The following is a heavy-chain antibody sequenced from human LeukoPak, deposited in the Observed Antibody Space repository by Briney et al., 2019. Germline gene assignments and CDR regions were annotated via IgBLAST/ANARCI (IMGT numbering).Heavy chain of an antibody. D-gene: IGHD2-8*01. J-gene: IGHJ3*02. CDR1: GFTFSSYA. CDR3: AKDPYCTNGVCYNGDKDAFDI. Sequence: RSGGSLRLSCAASGFTFSSYAMSWVRQAPGKGLEWVSAISGSGGSTYYADSVKGRFTISRDNSKNTLYLQMNSLRAEDTAVYYCAKDPYCTNGVCYNGDKDAFDIWGQGTMVTVSS. V-gene: IGHV3-23*01. CDR2: ISGSGGST.